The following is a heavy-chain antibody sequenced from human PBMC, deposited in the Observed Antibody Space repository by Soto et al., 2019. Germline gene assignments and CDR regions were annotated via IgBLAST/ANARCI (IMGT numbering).Heavy chain of an antibody. CDR3: ARGRYGDY. CDR2: ISAHNGNT. V-gene: IGHV1-18*01. CDR1: GYAFTTYG. D-gene: IGHD1-1*01. J-gene: IGHJ4*02. Sequence: QVHLVQSGAEVKKPGASVKVSCKGSGYAFTTYGITWVRQAPGQGLEWLGWISAHNGNTNYAKKLHGRVPVTRDTSTSTAYVELRSLRSDDTAVYYCARGRYGDYWGQGALVTVSS.